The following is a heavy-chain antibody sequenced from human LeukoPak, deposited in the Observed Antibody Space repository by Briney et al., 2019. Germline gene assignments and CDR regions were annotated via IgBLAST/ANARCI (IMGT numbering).Heavy chain of an antibody. CDR3: ARHEAVAGTKWGYFDY. CDR1: GGSISSSSYY. J-gene: IGHJ4*02. CDR2: IYYSGST. Sequence: SETLSLTCTVSGGSISSSSYYWGWIRQPPGKGLEWIGSIYYSGSTYYNPSLKSRVTISVDTSKNQFSLKLSSVTAADTAVYYCARHEAVAGTKWGYFDYWGQGTLVTVSS. D-gene: IGHD6-19*01. V-gene: IGHV4-39*01.